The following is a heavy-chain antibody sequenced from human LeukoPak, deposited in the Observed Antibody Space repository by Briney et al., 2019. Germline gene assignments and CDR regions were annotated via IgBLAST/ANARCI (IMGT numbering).Heavy chain of an antibody. D-gene: IGHD6-6*01. V-gene: IGHV1-46*01. CDR3: ARDHIIAARLVYYYYGMDV. J-gene: IGHJ6*02. Sequence: ASVKVSCKASGYTFTSYYMHWVRQAPGQGLEWMGIINPSGGSTSYAQEFQGRVTMTRDTSASTVYMELSSLRSEDTAVYYCARDHIIAARLVYYYYGMDVWGQGTTVTVSS. CDR2: INPSGGST. CDR1: GYTFTSYY.